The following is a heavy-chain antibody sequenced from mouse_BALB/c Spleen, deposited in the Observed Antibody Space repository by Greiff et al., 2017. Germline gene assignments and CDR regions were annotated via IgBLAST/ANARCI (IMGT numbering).Heavy chain of an antibody. CDR3: ARRGVYYGNLDY. Sequence: VQLQQSGAELMKPGASVKISCKATGYTFSSYWIEWVKQRPGHGLEWIGEILPGSGSTNYNEKFKGKATLPADTSSNTAYMQRSSLTSEDSAVYYCARRGVYYGNLDYWGQGTTLTVSS. V-gene: IGHV1-9*01. D-gene: IGHD2-1*01. CDR2: ILPGSGST. CDR1: GYTFSSYW. J-gene: IGHJ2*01.